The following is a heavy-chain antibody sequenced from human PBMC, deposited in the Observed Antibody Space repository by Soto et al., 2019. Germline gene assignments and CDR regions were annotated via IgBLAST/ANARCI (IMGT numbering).Heavy chain of an antibody. CDR1: GFTFSSYE. J-gene: IGHJ6*02. V-gene: IGHV3-48*03. Sequence: GGSLRLSCAASGFTFSSYEMNWVHQAPGKGLEWVSYISSSGSTIYYADSVKGRFTISRDNAKNSLYLQMNSLRAEDTAVYYCARAQVNYYYGMDVWGQGTTVTVSS. CDR2: ISSSGSTI. CDR3: ARAQVNYYYGMDV.